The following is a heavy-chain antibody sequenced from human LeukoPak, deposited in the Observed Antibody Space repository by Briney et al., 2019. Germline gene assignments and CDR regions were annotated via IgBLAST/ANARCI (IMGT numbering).Heavy chain of an antibody. D-gene: IGHD3-22*01. CDR1: GYTFTSYG. Sequence: ASVKVSCTAPGYTFTSYGISWVRQAPGQGLEWMGWISAYNGNTNYAQKLQGRVTMTTDTSTSTAYMELRSLRSDDTAVYYCARDGAYYYDSSGYYQFDYWGQGTLVTVSS. V-gene: IGHV1-18*01. CDR3: ARDGAYYYDSSGYYQFDY. CDR2: ISAYNGNT. J-gene: IGHJ4*02.